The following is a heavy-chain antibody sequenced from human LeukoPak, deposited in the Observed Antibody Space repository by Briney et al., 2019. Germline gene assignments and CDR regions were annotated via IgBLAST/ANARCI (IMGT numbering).Heavy chain of an antibody. CDR3: ARLLDNDSSGDPDTFDI. CDR1: GDSISSHF. Sequence: PSETLSLTCTVSGDSISSHFWSWIRQPPGKGLEWIGYSHYIKRTSYNPSLQSRVTISIDTSENNFSLRLTSVTAADTALYYCARLLDNDSSGDPDTFDIWGQGTVVTVSS. V-gene: IGHV4-59*11. J-gene: IGHJ3*02. CDR2: SHYIKRT. D-gene: IGHD3-22*01.